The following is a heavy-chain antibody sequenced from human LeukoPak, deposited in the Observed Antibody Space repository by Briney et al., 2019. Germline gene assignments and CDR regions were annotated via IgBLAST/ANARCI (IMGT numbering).Heavy chain of an antibody. Sequence: TGGSLRLSCAASGFTFRSFWIHWVRQTPGKGLVWVSRINGDGSNTTYADSVKGRFTTSRDTAKNTVYLQMNSLRAEDTAVYYCARGSGSYSSDAFDIWGQGTMVTVSS. CDR1: GFTFRSFW. J-gene: IGHJ3*02. D-gene: IGHD3-10*01. CDR2: INGDGSNT. CDR3: ARGSGSYSSDAFDI. V-gene: IGHV3-74*01.